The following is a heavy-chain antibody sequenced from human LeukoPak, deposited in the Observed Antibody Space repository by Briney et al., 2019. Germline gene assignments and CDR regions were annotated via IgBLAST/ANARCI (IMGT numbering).Heavy chain of an antibody. CDR3: AKNKAQYGGDNFDY. CDR2: ISGNGGST. V-gene: IGHV3-23*01. J-gene: IGHJ4*02. D-gene: IGHD4-23*01. Sequence: GGSLRLSCAASGFTFSNCVMSWVRQAPGKGLEWVSAISGNGGSTYYADSVTGRFTISRDNSKNTLYLEMNSLRVEDTAVYYCAKNKAQYGGDNFDYWGQGTLVTVSS. CDR1: GFTFSNCV.